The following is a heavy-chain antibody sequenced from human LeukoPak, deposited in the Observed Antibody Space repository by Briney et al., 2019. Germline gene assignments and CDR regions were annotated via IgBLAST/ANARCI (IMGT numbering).Heavy chain of an antibody. Sequence: ASVKVSCKASGYTFTSYGISWVRQAPGQGLEWMGWNSAYNGNTNYAQKLQGRVTMTIDTSTSTAYMELRSLRSDDTAVHYCARGGSLIVVVPAATFYDYWGQGTLVTVSS. V-gene: IGHV1-18*01. CDR1: GYTFTSYG. D-gene: IGHD2-2*01. CDR2: NSAYNGNT. J-gene: IGHJ4*02. CDR3: ARGGSLIVVVPAATFYDY.